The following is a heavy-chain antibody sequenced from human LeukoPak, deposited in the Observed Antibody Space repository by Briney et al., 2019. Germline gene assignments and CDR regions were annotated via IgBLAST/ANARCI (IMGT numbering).Heavy chain of an antibody. CDR3: ASGPLDTGAFDI. J-gene: IGHJ3*02. CDR1: GYTFTGYY. CDR2: INTNSGGT. V-gene: IGHV1-2*02. D-gene: IGHD2-8*02. Sequence: ASVKVSCKASGYTFTGYYMHWVRQAPGHGLEWMGWINTNSGGTNYAQKFQGRVTMTRDTSISTAYMELSRLRSDDTAAYYCASGPLDTGAFDIWGQGTMVTVSS.